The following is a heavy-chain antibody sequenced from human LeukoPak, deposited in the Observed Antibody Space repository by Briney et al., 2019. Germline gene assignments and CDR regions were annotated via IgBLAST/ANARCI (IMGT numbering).Heavy chain of an antibody. Sequence: SGGSLRLSCAASGFTFSSYWMHWVRQAPGKGLVWVSRINRDGSGTTYADSVKGRFTISRDNAKNTLYLQMNSLRVEDTAVYYCARDQRYFNYFQDWGQGTLVTVSS. CDR1: GFTFSSYW. D-gene: IGHD2/OR15-2a*01. CDR3: ARDQRYFNYFQD. J-gene: IGHJ1*01. CDR2: INRDGSGT. V-gene: IGHV3-74*03.